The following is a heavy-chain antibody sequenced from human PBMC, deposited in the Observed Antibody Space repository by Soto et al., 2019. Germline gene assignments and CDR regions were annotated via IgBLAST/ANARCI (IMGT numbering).Heavy chain of an antibody. V-gene: IGHV3-23*01. CDR1: VFTFSSHA. J-gene: IGHJ6*02. D-gene: IGHD5-12*01. CDR3: ARDRGGYDRLYYYHGMDV. Sequence: GGSLRLSCAASVFTFSSHAMSWVRQAPGKGLEWVSTISSGGDNTYSADSVKGRFTISRDNSKNTLYLQMNSLRAEDTAVYYCARDRGGYDRLYYYHGMDVWGQGTTVTVSS. CDR2: ISSGGDNT.